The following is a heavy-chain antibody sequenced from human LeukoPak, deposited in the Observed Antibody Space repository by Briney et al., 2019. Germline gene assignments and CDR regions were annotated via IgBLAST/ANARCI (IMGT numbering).Heavy chain of an antibody. CDR2: ISSSSSYI. CDR3: ARDEYSSSWTRFDY. CDR1: GFTFSSYS. Sequence: PGGSLRLSCAASGFTFSSYSMNRVRQAPGKGLEWVSSISSSSSYIYYADSVKGRFTISRDNAKNSLYLQMNSLRAEDTAVYYCARDEYSSSWTRFDYWGQGTLVTVSS. V-gene: IGHV3-21*01. J-gene: IGHJ4*02. D-gene: IGHD6-13*01.